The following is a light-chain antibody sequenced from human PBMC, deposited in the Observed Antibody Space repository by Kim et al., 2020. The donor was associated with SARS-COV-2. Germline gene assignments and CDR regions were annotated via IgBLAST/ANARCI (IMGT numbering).Light chain of an antibody. J-gene: IGKJ2*03. CDR3: QQFGSSTPYS. CDR2: RAA. CDR1: QTVINNY. Sequence: LSPGQRAPLSRRDSQTVINNYLACYHQTPGQAPRLLGYRAATRATGILDRFSGSGSGTDFTLPINTVEPEDFAVYYCQQFGSSTPYSFCQGTKLEI. V-gene: IGKV3-20*01.